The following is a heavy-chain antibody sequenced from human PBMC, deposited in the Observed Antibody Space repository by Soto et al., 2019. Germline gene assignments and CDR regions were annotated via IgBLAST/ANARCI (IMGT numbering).Heavy chain of an antibody. Sequence: GGSLRLSCAASGFTFSGYYMSWVRQVPGKGLEWVSVIYSGGSTYYADSVKGRFTISRDNSKNTLYLQMNSLRAEDTAVYYCARVPYYYNSSGSYAFDIWGQGTMVTVSS. CDR2: IYSGGST. V-gene: IGHV3-53*01. CDR3: ARVPYYYNSSGSYAFDI. J-gene: IGHJ3*02. CDR1: GFTFSGYY. D-gene: IGHD3-22*01.